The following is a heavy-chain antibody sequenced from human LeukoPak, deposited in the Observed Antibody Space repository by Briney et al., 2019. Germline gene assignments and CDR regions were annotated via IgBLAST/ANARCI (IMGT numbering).Heavy chain of an antibody. CDR2: INPSDGGT. J-gene: IGHJ6*02. Sequence: ASVRVSCKASGYTFTNYYLHWVLQAPGHGLEWMAIINPSDGGTYYEQKLQGRVTVTRDTSTSTVYMELSSLRSEDTAVYYCARDTRTMTAVTRGQHYYYGLDVWAKGPRSPSP. D-gene: IGHD4-17*01. V-gene: IGHV1-46*01. CDR3: ARDTRTMTAVTRGQHYYYGLDV. CDR1: GYTFTNYY.